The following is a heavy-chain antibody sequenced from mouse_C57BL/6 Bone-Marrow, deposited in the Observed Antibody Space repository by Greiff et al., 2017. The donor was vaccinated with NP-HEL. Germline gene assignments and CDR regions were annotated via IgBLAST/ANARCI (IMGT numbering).Heavy chain of an antibody. J-gene: IGHJ2*01. V-gene: IGHV1-26*01. CDR2: INPNNGGT. CDR1: GYTFTDYY. CDR3: ARSEGY. Sequence: VQLQQSGPELVKPGASVKISCKASGYTFTDYYMNWVKQSHGKSLEWIGDINPNNGGTSYNQKFKGKATLTVDKSSSTAYMELRSLTSEDSAVYYCARSEGYWDQGTTLTVSS.